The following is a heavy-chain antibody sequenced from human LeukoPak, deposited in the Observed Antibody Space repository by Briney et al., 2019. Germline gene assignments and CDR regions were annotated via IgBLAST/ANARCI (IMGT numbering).Heavy chain of an antibody. D-gene: IGHD3-22*01. Sequence: SETLSLTCAVYGGSISSYYWSWIRQPAGKGLEWIGRIYTSGSTNYNPSLKSRVTMSVDTSKNQFSLKLSSVTAADTAVYYCARDYYDSSGNRHDAFDIWGQGTMVTVSS. V-gene: IGHV4-4*07. CDR1: GGSISSYY. J-gene: IGHJ3*02. CDR3: ARDYYDSSGNRHDAFDI. CDR2: IYTSGST.